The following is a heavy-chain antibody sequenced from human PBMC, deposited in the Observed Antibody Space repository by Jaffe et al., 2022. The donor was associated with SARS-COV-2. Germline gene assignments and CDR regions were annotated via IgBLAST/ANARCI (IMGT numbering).Heavy chain of an antibody. V-gene: IGHV3-30-3*01. CDR2: LSNDGSNE. J-gene: IGHJ4*02. CDR3: ARGDGPGNWLIDS. Sequence: QVQLVESGGGVVQPGRSLRLSCAGSGFTFSGYSMHWVRQAPDTGLEWVAFLSNDGSNEHYTDSVKGRFTISRDNSKRTVYLQMNIVRLDDTAVYYCARGDGPGNWLIDSWGQGTLVTVSS. CDR1: GFTFSGYS. D-gene: IGHD3-10*01.